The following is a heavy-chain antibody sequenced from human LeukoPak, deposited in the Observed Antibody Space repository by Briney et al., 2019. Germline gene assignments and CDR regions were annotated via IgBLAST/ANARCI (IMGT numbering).Heavy chain of an antibody. J-gene: IGHJ6*03. Sequence: GRSLRLSCAASGFTFSSYGMHWVRQAPGKGLEWVAVIWYDGSNKYYADSVKGRFTISRDNSKNTLYLQMNSLRAEDTAVYYCAKDGYYDILTRYNYYYYYMDVWGKGTTVTVSS. CDR1: GFTFSSYG. V-gene: IGHV3-33*06. CDR3: AKDGYYDILTRYNYYYYYMDV. CDR2: IWYDGSNK. D-gene: IGHD3-9*01.